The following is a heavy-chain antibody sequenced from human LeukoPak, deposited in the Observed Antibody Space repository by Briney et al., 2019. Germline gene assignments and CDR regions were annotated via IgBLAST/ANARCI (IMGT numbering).Heavy chain of an antibody. CDR2: VYYSGSA. CDR1: VGSLSSYC. D-gene: IGHD6-19*01. CDR3: ARFFSSSCKGLDY. Sequence: SGTLSLTCTLSVGSLSSYCCRWNRQPPGQGLEWIGYVYYSGSAIYNPSLKSRVTISVDTSKNQFSLKLSSVTAAATAVYYCARFFSSSCKGLDYWGQGTLVTVSS. V-gene: IGHV4-59*08. J-gene: IGHJ4*02.